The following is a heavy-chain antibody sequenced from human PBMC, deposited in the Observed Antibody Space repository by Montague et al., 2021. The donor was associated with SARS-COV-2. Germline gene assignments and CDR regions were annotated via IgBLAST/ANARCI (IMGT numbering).Heavy chain of an antibody. CDR3: ARHRKDYDILTGYSTSFYYDMDV. CDR1: GGSNSRYY. CDR2: VSDSGS. D-gene: IGHD3-9*01. V-gene: IGHV4-59*08. Sequence: SETLSLTCTVSGGSNSRYYWSWIRQPPGKGLEWIGYVSDSGSDYNPSLQSRVSISVDTSKKLLSLSLSSVTAADTAIYYCARHRKDYDILTGYSTSFYYDMDVGGQGTTVTVS. J-gene: IGHJ6*02.